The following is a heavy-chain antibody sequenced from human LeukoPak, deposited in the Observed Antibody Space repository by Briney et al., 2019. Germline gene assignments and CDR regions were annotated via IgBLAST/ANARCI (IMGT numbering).Heavy chain of an antibody. CDR2: IYTSGST. V-gene: IGHV4-4*07. CDR1: VASLIVNT. J-gene: IGHJ5*02. CDR3: AKDNWNYFGWFDP. D-gene: IGHD1-7*01. Sequence: SETLSLTAPSPVASLIVNTGAWFGKPAGRDLDWFGRIYTSGSTNYNPSLKSRVTMSVDTSKNQFSLKLSSVTAADTAVYYCAKDNWNYFGWFDPWGQGTLVTVSS.